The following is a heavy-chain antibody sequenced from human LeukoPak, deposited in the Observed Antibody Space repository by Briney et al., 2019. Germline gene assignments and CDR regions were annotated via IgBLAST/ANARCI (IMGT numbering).Heavy chain of an antibody. CDR1: GYTFTSYG. J-gene: IGHJ3*02. D-gene: IGHD5-18*01. CDR3: ARGKGGYSYGYRAFDI. V-gene: IGHV1-18*01. Sequence: GASVKVSCKASGYTFTSYGISWVRQAPGQGLEWMGWISAYNGNTNYAQKFQGRVTITADESTSTAYMELSSLRSEDTAVYYCARGKGGYSYGYRAFDIWGQGTMVTVSS. CDR2: ISAYNGNT.